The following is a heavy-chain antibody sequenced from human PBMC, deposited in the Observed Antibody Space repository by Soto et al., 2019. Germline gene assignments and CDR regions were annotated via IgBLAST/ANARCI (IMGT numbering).Heavy chain of an antibody. V-gene: IGHV3-23*01. Sequence: PGGSLRLSCAASGFTFSSYAMSWVRQAPGKGLEWVSAISGSGGSTYYADSVKGRFTISRDNSKNTLYLQMNSLRAEDTAVYYCAKDRMRDGYKKYYFDYWGQGTLVTVSS. CDR3: AKDRMRDGYKKYYFDY. CDR1: GFTFSSYA. CDR2: ISGSGGST. J-gene: IGHJ4*02. D-gene: IGHD5-12*01.